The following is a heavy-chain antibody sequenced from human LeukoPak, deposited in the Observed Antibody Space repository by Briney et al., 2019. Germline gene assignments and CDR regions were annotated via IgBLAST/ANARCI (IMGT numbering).Heavy chain of an antibody. CDR1: GYTFTSYG. V-gene: IGHV1-18*01. Sequence: GASVKVSCKASGYTFTSYGISWVRQAPGQGLEWMGWISAYNGNTNYAQKLQGRVTMTTDTSTSTAYMELRSLRSDDTAVYYCARDSHGVVTPNWFDPWGQGTLVTVSS. J-gene: IGHJ5*02. CDR3: ARDSHGVVTPNWFDP. CDR2: ISAYNGNT. D-gene: IGHD3-3*01.